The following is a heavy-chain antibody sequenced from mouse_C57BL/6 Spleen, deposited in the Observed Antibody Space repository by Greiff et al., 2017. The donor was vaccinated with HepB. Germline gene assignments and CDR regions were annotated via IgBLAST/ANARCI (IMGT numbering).Heavy chain of an antibody. Sequence: EVNVVESGGGLVQPGGSLSLSCAASGFTFTDYYMSWVRQPPGKALEWLGFIRNKANGYTTEYSASVKGRFTISRDNSQSILYLQMNALRAEDSATYYCARWGDYDYYYAMDYWGQGTSVTVSS. CDR3: ARWGDYDYYYAMDY. J-gene: IGHJ4*01. CDR2: IRNKANGYTT. CDR1: GFTFTDYY. V-gene: IGHV7-3*01. D-gene: IGHD2-4*01.